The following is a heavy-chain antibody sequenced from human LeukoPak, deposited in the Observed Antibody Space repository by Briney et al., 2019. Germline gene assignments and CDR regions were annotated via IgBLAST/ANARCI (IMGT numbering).Heavy chain of an antibody. D-gene: IGHD6-13*01. CDR2: ISYDGSNK. V-gene: IGHV3-30-3*01. J-gene: IGHJ1*01. CDR1: GFTFSSYA. Sequence: AGGSLRLPCAASGFTFSSYAMHWVRQAPGKGLEWVAVISYDGSNKYYADSVKGRFTISRDNSKNTLYLQMNSLRAEDTAVYYCARDRKQQREYFQHWGQGTLVTVSS. CDR3: ARDRKQQREYFQH.